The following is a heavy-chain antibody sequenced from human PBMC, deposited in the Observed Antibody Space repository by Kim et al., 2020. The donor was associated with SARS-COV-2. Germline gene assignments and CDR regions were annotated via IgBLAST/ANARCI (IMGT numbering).Heavy chain of an antibody. V-gene: IGHV3-48*02. CDR2: ISSSSSTI. CDR1: GFTFSSYS. CDR3: ARDYQDYDFWSGYYNGGNYYYYMDV. Sequence: GGSLRLSCAASGFTFSSYSMNWVRQAPGKGLEWVSYISSSSSTIYYADSVKGRFTISRDNAKNSLYLQMNSLRDEDTAVYYCARDYQDYDFWSGYYNGGNYYYYMDVWGKGTTVTVSS. D-gene: IGHD3-3*01. J-gene: IGHJ6*03.